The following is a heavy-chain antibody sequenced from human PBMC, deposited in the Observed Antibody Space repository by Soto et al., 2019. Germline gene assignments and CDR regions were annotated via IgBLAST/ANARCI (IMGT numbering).Heavy chain of an antibody. CDR2: INPSGGST. CDR1: GYTFTSYY. Sequence: QVQLVQSGAEVKKPGASVKVSCKASGYTFTSYYMHWVRQAPGQGLEWMGIINPSGGSTSYAQKCQGRVTMTRDTSTSTVYMELSSLRSEDTAVYYCARAGEPYYYDSSGYYYYWGQGTLVTVSS. CDR3: ARAGEPYYYDSSGYYYY. D-gene: IGHD3-22*01. J-gene: IGHJ4*02. V-gene: IGHV1-46*01.